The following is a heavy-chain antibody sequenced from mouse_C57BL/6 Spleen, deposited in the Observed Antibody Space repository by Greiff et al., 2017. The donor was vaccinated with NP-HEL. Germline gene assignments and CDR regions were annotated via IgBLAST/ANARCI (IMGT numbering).Heavy chain of an antibody. V-gene: IGHV5-16*01. CDR1: GFTFSDYY. CDR3: ARDRGTWTGYWYFDV. CDR2: INYDGSST. Sequence: EVKLVESEGGLVQPGSSMKLSCTASGFTFSDYYMAWVRQVPEKGLEWVANINYDGSSTYYLDSLKSRFIISRDNAKNILYLQMSSLKSEDTATYYCARDRGTWTGYWYFDVWGTGTTVTVSS. J-gene: IGHJ1*03. D-gene: IGHD4-1*01.